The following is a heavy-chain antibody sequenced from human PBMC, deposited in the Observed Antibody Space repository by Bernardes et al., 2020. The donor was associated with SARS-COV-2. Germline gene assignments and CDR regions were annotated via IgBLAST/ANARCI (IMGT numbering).Heavy chain of an antibody. J-gene: IGHJ4*02. D-gene: IGHD3-3*01. Sequence: VNFSLKSFGDTFSNYDITWVRQAPGQGLEWMGWVSPYNANTNYTQNFHRRLTMTTDTSTSTAYMELTDLTSDDTAVYYCARDISPRGNGYYNLAYWGQGTLVTGSS. CDR2: VSPYNANT. V-gene: IGHV1-18*04. CDR3: ARDISPRGNGYYNLAY. CDR1: GDTFSNYD.